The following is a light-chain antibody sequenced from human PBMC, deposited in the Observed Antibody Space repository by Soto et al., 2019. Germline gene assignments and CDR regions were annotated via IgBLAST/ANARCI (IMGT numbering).Light chain of an antibody. Sequence: SDLTQPASVSGSPGRSIPITCNGTSSDVGSYNLVSWYQQHPGKAPKLMIYEGSKRPSGVSNRFSGSKSGNTASLTISGLQAEDEADYYCCSYAGSSTVFGTGTKVTVL. V-gene: IGLV2-23*01. CDR2: EGS. CDR1: SSDVGSYNL. CDR3: CSYAGSSTV. J-gene: IGLJ1*01.